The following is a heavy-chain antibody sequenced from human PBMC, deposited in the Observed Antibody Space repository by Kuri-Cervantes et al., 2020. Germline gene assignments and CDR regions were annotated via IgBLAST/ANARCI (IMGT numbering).Heavy chain of an antibody. CDR1: GYTFTFSGYG. D-gene: IGHD2-21*01. J-gene: IGHJ4*02. CDR3: ARGPNSILWWWG. CDR2: ISAYNGNT. Sequence: ASVKVSCKASGYTFTFSGYGISWVRQAPGQGLEWMGWISAYNGNTNYAQNLQGRVTMTTDTSTSTAYMELRSLRSDDTAVYYCARGPNSILWWWGWDQGTLVTVSS. V-gene: IGHV1-18*01.